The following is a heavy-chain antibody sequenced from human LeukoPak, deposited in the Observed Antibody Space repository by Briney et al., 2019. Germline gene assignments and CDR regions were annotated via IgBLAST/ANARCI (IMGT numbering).Heavy chain of an antibody. CDR3: ARGRGYSYGSPYFGY. V-gene: IGHV4-34*01. Sequence: SETLSLTCAVYGGSFSGYYWSWIRQPPGKGLEWIGEINHSGSTNYNPSLKSRVTISVDTSKNQFSLKLSSVTAADTAVYYCARGRGYSYGSPYFGYWGQGTLVTVSS. CDR2: INHSGST. D-gene: IGHD5-18*01. CDR1: GGSFSGYY. J-gene: IGHJ4*02.